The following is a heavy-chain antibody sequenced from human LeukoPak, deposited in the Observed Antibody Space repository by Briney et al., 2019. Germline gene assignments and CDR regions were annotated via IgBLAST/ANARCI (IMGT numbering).Heavy chain of an antibody. D-gene: IGHD3-10*01. CDR1: GFTVSSNY. CDR3: ARGGYYGAGARYEY. J-gene: IGHJ4*02. Sequence: GGSLRLSCAASGFTVSSNYMSWVRQAPGKGLEWGSVIYSGGSTYYADSVKGRFTISRDNSKNTLYLQMNSLRGEDTAVYYCARGGYYGAGARYEYWGQGTLVTVSS. CDR2: IYSGGST. V-gene: IGHV3-66*01.